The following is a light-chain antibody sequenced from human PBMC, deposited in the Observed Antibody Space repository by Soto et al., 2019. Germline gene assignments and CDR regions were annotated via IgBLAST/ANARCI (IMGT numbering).Light chain of an antibody. Sequence: DIPMTQSPPTLSASVGDRVTITCRASQSISSWLAWYQQRPGKAPNLLIYDVSSLESGVPSRFSVSGSGTEFTLTISSLQPDDCATYYCQQYTNYPWTFGQGTKVEIK. V-gene: IGKV1-5*01. CDR1: QSISSW. CDR3: QQYTNYPWT. J-gene: IGKJ1*01. CDR2: DVS.